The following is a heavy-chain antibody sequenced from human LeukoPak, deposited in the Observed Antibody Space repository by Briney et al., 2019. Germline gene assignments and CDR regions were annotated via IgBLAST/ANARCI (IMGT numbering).Heavy chain of an antibody. D-gene: IGHD3-10*01. CDR2: ISSSSSYI. J-gene: IGHJ5*02. V-gene: IGHV3-21*01. CDR1: GFTFSSYS. CDR3: ARGAEITMVRGVTEAWFDP. Sequence: GGSLRLSCAASGFTFSSYSMNWVRQAPGKGLEWVSSISSSSSYIYYADSVKGRFTISRDNAKNSLYLQMNSLRAEDTAVYYCARGAEITMVRGVTEAWFDPWGQGTLVTVSS.